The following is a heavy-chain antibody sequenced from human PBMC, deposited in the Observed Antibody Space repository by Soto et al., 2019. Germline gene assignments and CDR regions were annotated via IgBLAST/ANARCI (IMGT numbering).Heavy chain of an antibody. D-gene: IGHD3-22*01. CDR1: GGTFSSYA. CDR3: ARGAVVVVITDAQSTAPRYYYYCGMDV. V-gene: IGHV1-69*13. CDR2: IIPIFGTA. J-gene: IGHJ6*04. Sequence: SVKVSCKASGGTFSSYAISWVRQAPGQGLEWMGGIIPIFGTANYAQKFQGRVTITADESTSPAYMELSSLRSEDTAVYYCARGAVVVVITDAQSTAPRYYYYCGMDVWGKGTRVTVSS.